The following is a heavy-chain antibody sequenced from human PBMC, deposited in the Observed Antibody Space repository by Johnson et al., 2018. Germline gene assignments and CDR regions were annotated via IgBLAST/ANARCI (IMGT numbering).Heavy chain of an antibody. CDR3: ARGPAGRDGYNWDAFDI. J-gene: IGHJ3*02. Sequence: VQLQESGGGLVQPGGSLRLSCAASGFMFSSYSMNWVRQHPGKGLEWVSCISSTSSYVYYADSVKGRFTISIDNAKNSQFLQLSSLGADDTAFYYCARGPAGRDGYNWDAFDIWGQGTMVTVSS. CDR1: GFMFSSYS. V-gene: IGHV3-21*01. CDR2: ISSTSSYV. D-gene: IGHD5-24*01.